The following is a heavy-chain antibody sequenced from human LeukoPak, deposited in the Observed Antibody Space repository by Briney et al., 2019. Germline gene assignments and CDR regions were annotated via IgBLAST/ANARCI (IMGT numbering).Heavy chain of an antibody. D-gene: IGHD6-19*01. CDR3: ARDFSGWYYYYYYGMDV. Sequence: QPGGSLRLSCAASGFTFSSYWMSWVRQAPGKGLEWVANIKQDGSEKYYVDSVKGRFTISRDNAKNSLYLQMNSLRAEDTAVYYCARDFSGWYYYYYYGMDVWGQGTTVTVSS. J-gene: IGHJ6*02. V-gene: IGHV3-7*01. CDR1: GFTFSSYW. CDR2: IKQDGSEK.